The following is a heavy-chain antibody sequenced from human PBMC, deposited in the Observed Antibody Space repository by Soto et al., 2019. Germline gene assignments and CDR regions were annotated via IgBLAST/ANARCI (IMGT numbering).Heavy chain of an antibody. V-gene: IGHV3-23*01. CDR2: LSGSGAST. CDR3: AKPRPSTNEFDY. Sequence: GGSLRLSCAASGFTFSSYAMTWVRQAPGKGLEWVSALSGSGASTYYAGSVKGRFTISRDNSKNTLYLQMNSLRAEDTAVYYCAKPRPSTNEFDYWGQGTLVTVSS. CDR1: GFTFSSYA. J-gene: IGHJ4*02.